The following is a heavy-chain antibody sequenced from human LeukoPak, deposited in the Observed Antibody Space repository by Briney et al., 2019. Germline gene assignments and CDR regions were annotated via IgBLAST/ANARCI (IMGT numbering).Heavy chain of an antibody. CDR2: IYYSGST. D-gene: IGHD4-11*01. CDR1: GGSISSGGYY. J-gene: IGHJ6*02. V-gene: IGHV4-31*03. CDR3: ARGLPSAWYYGMDV. Sequence: SQTLSLTCTVSGGSISSGGYYWSWIRQHPGKGLEWIGYIYYSGSTYYNPSLKSRVTISVDTSKNQFSLQLSSVTAADTAVYYCARGLPSAWYYGMDVWGQGTTVTVSS.